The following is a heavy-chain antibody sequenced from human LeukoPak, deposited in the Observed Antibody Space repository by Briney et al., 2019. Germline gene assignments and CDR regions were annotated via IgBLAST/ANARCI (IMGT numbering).Heavy chain of an antibody. CDR2: IRYDGSNK. J-gene: IGHJ6*03. Sequence: QPGGSLRLSCAASGFTFSSYGMHWVRQAPGKGLEWVAFIRYDGSNKYYADSVKGRFTISRDNSKNSLYLQMNSLRAEDTAVYYCATLPAKPSIAARPNYYYYMDVWGKGTTVTVSS. V-gene: IGHV3-30*02. CDR3: ATLPAKPSIAARPNYYYYMDV. CDR1: GFTFSSYG. D-gene: IGHD6-6*01.